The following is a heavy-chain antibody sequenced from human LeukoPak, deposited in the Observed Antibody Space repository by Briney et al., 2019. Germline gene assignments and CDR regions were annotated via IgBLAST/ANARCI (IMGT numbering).Heavy chain of an antibody. CDR1: GGSITSTNW. D-gene: IGHD6-13*01. CDR3: ARCRYYSSSWLFDS. Sequence: PSETLSLACAVSGGSITSTNWWSWVRQPPGKRLEWIGDIFHSGSINYNPSLKSRVTMSVDKSKNQFSLKLSSVTAADTAIYYCARCRYYSSSWLFDSWGQGTLVPVSS. V-gene: IGHV4-4*02. CDR2: IFHSGSI. J-gene: IGHJ4*02.